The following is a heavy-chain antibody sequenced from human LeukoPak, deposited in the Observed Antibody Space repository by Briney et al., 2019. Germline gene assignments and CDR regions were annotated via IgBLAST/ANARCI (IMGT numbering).Heavy chain of an antibody. J-gene: IGHJ4*02. CDR3: ARGLYSGSPLSFDS. D-gene: IGHD1-26*01. CDR1: GASISSSTNY. CDR2: IRSSGST. V-gene: IGHV4-39*07. Sequence: SETLSLTCAVSGASISSSTNYWGWIRQPPGKGLEWIGSIRSSGSTYYNPSLKSRVTISVDTSKNQFSLKLSSVTAADTAVFYCARGLYSGSPLSFDSWGQGTLVTVSS.